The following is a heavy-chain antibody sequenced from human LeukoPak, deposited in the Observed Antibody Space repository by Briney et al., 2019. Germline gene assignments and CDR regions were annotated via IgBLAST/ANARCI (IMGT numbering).Heavy chain of an antibody. Sequence: GGSLRLSCAASGFTFSSYSMNWVRQAPGKGLEWVSSISSSSSYIYYADSVKGRFIISRDNAKNSLYLQMNSLRAEDTAVYYCARDTGGGYSSGWYPLDYWGQGTLVTVSS. V-gene: IGHV3-21*01. CDR1: GFTFSSYS. J-gene: IGHJ4*02. CDR2: ISSSSSYI. D-gene: IGHD6-19*01. CDR3: ARDTGGGYSSGWYPLDY.